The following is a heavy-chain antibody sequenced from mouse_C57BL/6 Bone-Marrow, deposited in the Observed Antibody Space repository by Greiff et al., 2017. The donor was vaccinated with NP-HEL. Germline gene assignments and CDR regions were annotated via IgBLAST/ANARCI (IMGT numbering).Heavy chain of an antibody. Sequence: QVQLKQPGAELVKPGASVKVSCKASGYTFTSYWMHWVKQRPGHGLEWIGRIHPSDSGTNYHQKFKGKATLTVDKSSRTAYMQLSSLTSEDSAVDYCATTVVAHWYFDVWGTGTTVTVSS. V-gene: IGHV1-74*01. D-gene: IGHD1-1*01. J-gene: IGHJ1*03. CDR3: ATTVVAHWYFDV. CDR2: IHPSDSGT. CDR1: GYTFTSYW.